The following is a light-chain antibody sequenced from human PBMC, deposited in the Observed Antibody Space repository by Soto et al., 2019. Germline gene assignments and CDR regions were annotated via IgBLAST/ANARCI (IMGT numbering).Light chain of an antibody. J-gene: IGLJ3*02. CDR2: EVT. V-gene: IGLV2-8*01. CDR3: SSYAASNNFYFV. CDR1: SSDVGGYNY. Sequence: QSVLTQPRSASGSPGQSVTISCTGTSSDVGGYNYVSWYQQYPGRAPKLMIYEVTKRPSGVPDRFSGSKSGNTASLTVSGLQAEDEADYYCSSYAASNNFYFVFGGGTKLTVL.